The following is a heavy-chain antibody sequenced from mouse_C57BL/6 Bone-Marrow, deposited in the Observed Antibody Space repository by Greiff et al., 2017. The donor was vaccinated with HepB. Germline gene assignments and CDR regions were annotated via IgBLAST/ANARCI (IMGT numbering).Heavy chain of an antibody. CDR1: GYTFTDYY. V-gene: IGHV1-26*01. Sequence: VQLQQSGPELVKPGASVKISCKASGYTFTDYYMNWVKQSHGKSLEWIGDINPKNGGTSYNQKFKGKATLTVDKSSSTAYMELRSLTSEDSAVYYCALIYYYGSSYAMDYWGQGTSVTVSS. J-gene: IGHJ4*01. CDR3: ALIYYYGSSYAMDY. CDR2: INPKNGGT. D-gene: IGHD1-1*01.